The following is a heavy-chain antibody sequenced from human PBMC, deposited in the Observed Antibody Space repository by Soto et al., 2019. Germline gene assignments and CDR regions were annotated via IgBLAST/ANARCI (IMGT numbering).Heavy chain of an antibody. CDR1: GGTFSSYA. J-gene: IGHJ6*02. V-gene: IGHV1-69*12. CDR2: IIPIFGTA. Sequence: QVQLVQSGAEVKKPGSSVKVSCKASGGTFSSYAISWVRQAPGQGLQWMGGIIPIFGTANYAQKFQGRVTITADEDTSTAYMELSSLRSEDTAVYYCARDRVGCSVGSCRRYYGMDVWGQGTTVTVSS. CDR3: ARDRVGCSVGSCRRYYGMDV. D-gene: IGHD2-15*01.